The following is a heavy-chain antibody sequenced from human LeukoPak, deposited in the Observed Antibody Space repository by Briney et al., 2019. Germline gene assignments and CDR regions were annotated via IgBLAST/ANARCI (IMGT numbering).Heavy chain of an antibody. CDR3: ATVSGHTSDF. V-gene: IGHV3-33*03. D-gene: IGHD3-10*01. J-gene: IGHJ4*02. Sequence: GSSLRLSCAASGCTFSSHGIEWVRQAPGKGLEWVGVIWYDGRKSDYAESVKGRFTISRENSKHTVDLQMNSLRVEDTAVYYCATVSGHTSDFWGQGTLVTVSS. CDR1: GCTFSSHG. CDR2: IWYDGRKS.